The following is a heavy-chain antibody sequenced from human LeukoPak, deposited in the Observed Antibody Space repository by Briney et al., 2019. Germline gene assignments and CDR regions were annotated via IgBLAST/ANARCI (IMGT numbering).Heavy chain of an antibody. CDR3: ARPLKEGGYYYGMDV. CDR2: ISSHGSST. D-gene: IGHD3-16*01. CDR1: GFTFSKYA. V-gene: IGHV3-64*01. Sequence: GGSLRLSCAASGFTFSKYAMFWVRQAPGKGLEFGSAISSHGSSTYANSLKGRFNISRDNSKNTLYLQMRSLRPEDTAVYYCARPLKEGGYYYGMDVWGQGTTVTVSS. J-gene: IGHJ6*02.